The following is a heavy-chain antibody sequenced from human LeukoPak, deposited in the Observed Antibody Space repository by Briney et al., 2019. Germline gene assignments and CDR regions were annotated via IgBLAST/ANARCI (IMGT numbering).Heavy chain of an antibody. J-gene: IGHJ4*02. D-gene: IGHD6-19*01. CDR2: INSDGSST. Sequence: GGSLRLSCAASGFTFSSYWMHWVRQAPGKGLVWVSRINSDGSSTSYADSVKGRFTISRDNAKNTLYLQMNSLRAEDTAVYYCARVPTSGWYNYWGQGTLVTVSS. CDR1: GFTFSSYW. V-gene: IGHV3-74*01. CDR3: ARVPTSGWYNY.